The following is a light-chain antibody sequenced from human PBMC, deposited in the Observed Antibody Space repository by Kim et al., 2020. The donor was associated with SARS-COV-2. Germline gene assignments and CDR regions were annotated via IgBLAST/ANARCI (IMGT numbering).Light chain of an antibody. CDR1: KLGDKY. Sequence: SLSPEQTASITCSGDKLGDKYACWYQQKPGQSPVLVIYQDSTRPSGIPDRFSGSNSGNTATLTISGTQAMDEADYYCQAWDSSTEVFGGGTQLTVL. J-gene: IGLJ2*01. CDR3: QAWDSSTEV. CDR2: QDS. V-gene: IGLV3-1*01.